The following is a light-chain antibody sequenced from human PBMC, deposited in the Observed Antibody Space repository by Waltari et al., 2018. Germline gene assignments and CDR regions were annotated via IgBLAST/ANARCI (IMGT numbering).Light chain of an antibody. J-gene: IGLJ2*01. V-gene: IGLV6-57*02. CDR1: SGSIANNY. CDR3: QSFDSSNNIV. Sequence: NFMLAQPHSVSESPGKTVTISCTGSSGSIANNYVQWYQVRPGSGPTNVIYEDNERPSGVPDRFSGSIDRSSNSASLIISRLKTEDEAYYYCQSFDSSNNIVFGGGTKLTVL. CDR2: EDN.